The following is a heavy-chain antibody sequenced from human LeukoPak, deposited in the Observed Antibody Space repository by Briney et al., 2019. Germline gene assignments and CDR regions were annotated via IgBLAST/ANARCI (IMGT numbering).Heavy chain of an antibody. CDR3: AKGRSDYYGSGSYIDY. Sequence: GGSLRLSCAASGFTFSSYAMSWVRQAPGKGLGWVSAISGSGGSTYYADSVKGRFTISRDNSKNTLYLQMNSLRAEDTAVYYCAKGRSDYYGSGSYIDYWGQGTLVTVSS. D-gene: IGHD3-10*01. J-gene: IGHJ4*02. V-gene: IGHV3-23*01. CDR2: ISGSGGST. CDR1: GFTFSSYA.